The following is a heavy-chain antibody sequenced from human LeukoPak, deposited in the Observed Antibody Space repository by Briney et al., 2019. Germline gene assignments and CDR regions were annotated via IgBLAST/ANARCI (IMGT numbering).Heavy chain of an antibody. V-gene: IGHV3-43*01. CDR1: GFSFDDYS. Sequence: GGSLRLSCAASGFSFDDYSMHWVRQAPGMGLEWVSVISWDGVTTYYADSVKGRFTISRDNSKNSLHLQMNSLRTEDTALYYCAKDIRYRSGYSYDSFDYWGQGTLVTVSS. CDR3: AKDIRYRSGYSYDSFDY. CDR2: ISWDGVTT. D-gene: IGHD5-18*01. J-gene: IGHJ4*02.